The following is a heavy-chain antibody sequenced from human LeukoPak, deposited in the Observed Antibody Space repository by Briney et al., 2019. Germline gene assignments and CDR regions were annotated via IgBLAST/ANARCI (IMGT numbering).Heavy chain of an antibody. D-gene: IGHD3-10*01. CDR2: IKQDGSET. CDR1: GFTFSSYA. V-gene: IGHV3-7*01. CDR3: AGNSIAMIRGVIGINWFDP. J-gene: IGHJ5*02. Sequence: PGRSLRLSCAASGFTFSSYAMHWVRQAPGKGLEWVANIKQDGSETYYVDSVKGRFTISRDNAKNSLFLLMNSLRVEDTAVYYCAGNSIAMIRGVIGINWFDPWGQGALVTVSS.